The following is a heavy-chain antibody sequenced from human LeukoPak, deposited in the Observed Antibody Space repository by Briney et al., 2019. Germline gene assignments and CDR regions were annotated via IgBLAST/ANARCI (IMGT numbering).Heavy chain of an antibody. V-gene: IGHV4-4*07. CDR3: ARGQYHLLYWYFDL. CDR1: GGSISSYY. J-gene: IGHJ2*01. CDR2: IYSSGST. Sequence: PETLSLTCTVSGGSISSYYWSWIRQPAGKGLEWIGRIYSSGSTNYNPSLKSRVTMSVDTSKNQFSLKLSSVTAADTAVYYCARGQYHLLYWYFDLWGRGTLVTVSS. D-gene: IGHD2-2*01.